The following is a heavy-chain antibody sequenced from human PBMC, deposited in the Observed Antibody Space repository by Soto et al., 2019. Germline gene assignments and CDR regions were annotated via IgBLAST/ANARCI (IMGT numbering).Heavy chain of an antibody. CDR3: ARGPVTSSSDAFDY. V-gene: IGHV4-34*01. CDR1: GGSFSGYY. Sequence: QVQLQQWGAGLLKPSETLSLTCAVYGGSFSGYYWSWIRQPPGKGLEWIGEINHSGSTNYNPSLKSRVTISVDTSKNPFSLKLSSVTAADTAVYYCARGPVTSSSDAFDYWGQGTLVTVSS. D-gene: IGHD6-13*01. J-gene: IGHJ4*02. CDR2: INHSGST.